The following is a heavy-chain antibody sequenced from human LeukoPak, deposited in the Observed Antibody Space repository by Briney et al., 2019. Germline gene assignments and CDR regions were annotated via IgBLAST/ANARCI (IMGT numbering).Heavy chain of an antibody. CDR2: IIPIFGTA. V-gene: IGHV1-69*13. D-gene: IGHD1-1*01. CDR1: GYTFTGYY. J-gene: IGHJ4*02. CDR3: ARVVSKDWNDVGFDY. Sequence: AASVKVSCKASGYTFTGYYMHWVRQAPGQGLEWMGGIIPIFGTANYAQKFQGRVTITADESTSTAYMELSRLRSDDTAVYYCARVVSKDWNDVGFDYWGQGTLVTVSS.